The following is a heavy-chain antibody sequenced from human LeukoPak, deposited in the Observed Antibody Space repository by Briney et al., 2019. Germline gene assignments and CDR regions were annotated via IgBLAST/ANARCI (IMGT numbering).Heavy chain of an antibody. CDR3: ARDRPSVVAATKGLFDP. V-gene: IGHV4-34*01. CDR1: GGSFSGYY. CDR2: INHSGST. D-gene: IGHD2-15*01. J-gene: IGHJ5*02. Sequence: SETLSLTCAVYGGSFSGYYWSWIRQPPGKGLEWIGEINHSGSTNYNPSLKSRVTISVDTPKNQFSLKLSSVTAADTAVYYCARDRPSVVAATKGLFDPWGQGTLVTVSS.